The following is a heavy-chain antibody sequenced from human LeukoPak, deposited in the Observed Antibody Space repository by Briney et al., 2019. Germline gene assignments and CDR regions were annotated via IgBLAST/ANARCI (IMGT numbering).Heavy chain of an antibody. J-gene: IGHJ4*02. V-gene: IGHV3-21*04. CDR3: AKSGYNRFDY. Sequence: NPGGSLRLSCAASGFTFSTYNMNWVRQAPGKGLEWVSSISTSSYYIFYADSVKGRFTISRDNAKNSLYLQMNTLRDEDTAVYYCAKSGYNRFDYWGQGTLVTVSS. D-gene: IGHD5-24*01. CDR1: GFTFSTYN. CDR2: ISTSSYYI.